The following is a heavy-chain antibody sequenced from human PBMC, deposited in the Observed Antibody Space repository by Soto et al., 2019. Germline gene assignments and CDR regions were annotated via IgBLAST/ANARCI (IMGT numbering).Heavy chain of an antibody. CDR3: ARVTDYGDIHPQEFDP. V-gene: IGHV4-59*01. CDR2: IYYSGST. CDR1: GGSISSYY. D-gene: IGHD4-17*01. J-gene: IGHJ5*02. Sequence: SETLSLTCTVSGGSISSYYWSWIRQPPGKGLEWIGYIYYSGSTNYNPSLKSRVTISVDTSKNQFSLKLSSVTAADTAVYYCARVTDYGDIHPQEFDPWGQGTLVTVSS.